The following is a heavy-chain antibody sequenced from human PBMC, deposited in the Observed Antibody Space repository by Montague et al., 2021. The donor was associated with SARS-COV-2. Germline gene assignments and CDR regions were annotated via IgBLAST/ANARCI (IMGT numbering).Heavy chain of an antibody. J-gene: IGHJ4*02. CDR1: GGSISSSSYY. D-gene: IGHD2-2*01. V-gene: IGHV4-39*01. CDR2: IYYSGST. Sequence: SETLSLTCTVSGGSISSSSYYWGWIRQPPGKGLEWIGSIYYSGSTYYNPSLKSRVTISVDTSKNQFSLKLSPVTAADTAVYYCARLHCSSTSCYYLFFAETSHFDYWGQGTLVTVSS. CDR3: ARLHCSSTSCYYLFFAETSHFDY.